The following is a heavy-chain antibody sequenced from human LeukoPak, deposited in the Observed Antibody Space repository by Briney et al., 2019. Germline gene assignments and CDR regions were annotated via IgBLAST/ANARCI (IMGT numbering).Heavy chain of an antibody. Sequence: GGSLRLSCAASGFTFSNAWMSWVRQAPGKGLEWVGHIKSKTDGGTTDYAAPVKGRLTISRDDSKNTLYLQMNSLKTEDTAVYYCTTGTILPALQPDVWGKGTTVTVSS. CDR3: TTGTILPALQPDV. J-gene: IGHJ6*03. D-gene: IGHD1-1*01. CDR1: GFTFSNAW. V-gene: IGHV3-15*01. CDR2: IKSKTDGGTT.